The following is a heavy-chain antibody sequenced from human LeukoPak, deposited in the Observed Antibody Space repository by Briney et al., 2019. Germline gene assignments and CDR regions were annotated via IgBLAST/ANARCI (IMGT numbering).Heavy chain of an antibody. J-gene: IGHJ4*02. CDR2: IIPIFGTA. D-gene: IGHD3-22*01. CDR1: GGTFSSYA. V-gene: IGHV1-69*05. CDR3: ARDPDPYDSSGY. Sequence: SVKVSCKASGGTFSSYAISWVRQAPGQGLEWMGRIIPIFGTANYAQKFQGRVTITTDESTSTAYMELSGLRSEDTAVYYCARDPDPYDSSGYWGQGTLVTVSS.